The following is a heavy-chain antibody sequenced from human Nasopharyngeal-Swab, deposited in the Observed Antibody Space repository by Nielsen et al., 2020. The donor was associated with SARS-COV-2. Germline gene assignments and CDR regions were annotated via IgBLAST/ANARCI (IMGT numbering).Heavy chain of an antibody. CDR2: ISGSGGST. CDR3: AKDASGAVAAIDY. J-gene: IGHJ4*02. Sequence: GESLKISCAASGFTFSSYAMSWVRQAPGRGLEWVSAISGSGGSTYYADSVKGRFTISRDNSKNTLYLQMNSLRAEDTAVYYCAKDASGAVAAIDYWGQGTLVTVSS. CDR1: GFTFSSYA. D-gene: IGHD6-19*01. V-gene: IGHV3-23*01.